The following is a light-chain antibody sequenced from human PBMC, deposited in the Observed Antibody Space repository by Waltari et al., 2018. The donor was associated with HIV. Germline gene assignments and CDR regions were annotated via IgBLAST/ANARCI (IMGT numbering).Light chain of an antibody. J-gene: IGLJ3*02. CDR3: QSYDSSLSGFWV. CDR1: SSNIRAGYA. V-gene: IGLV1-40*01. CDR2: EDS. Sequence: QSVLTQPPSVSGAPGQRVTIPCTGNSSNIRAGYAVHWYQQLPGIAPKLLIYEDSNRPSGVPYRFSGSKSGTSASLAITGLQAEDEADYYCQSYDSSLSGFWVFGGGTKLTVL.